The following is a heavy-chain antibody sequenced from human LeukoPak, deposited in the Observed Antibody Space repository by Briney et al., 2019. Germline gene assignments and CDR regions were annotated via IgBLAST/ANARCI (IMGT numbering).Heavy chain of an antibody. CDR3: ARDPLYYYGSGSYSTNDY. D-gene: IGHD3-10*01. Sequence: GGSLRLSCAASGFTVSSNYMSWVRQAPGKGLEWVSVIYSGGSTYYADSVKGRFTISRDNSKNTLYLQMNSLRAEDTAVYYCARDPLYYYGSGSYSTNDYWGQRTLVTVSS. CDR2: IYSGGST. V-gene: IGHV3-66*01. J-gene: IGHJ4*02. CDR1: GFTVSSNY.